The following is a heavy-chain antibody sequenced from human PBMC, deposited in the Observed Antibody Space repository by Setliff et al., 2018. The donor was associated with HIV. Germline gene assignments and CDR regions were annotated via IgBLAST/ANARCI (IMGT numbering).Heavy chain of an antibody. V-gene: IGHV4-4*07. D-gene: IGHD3-10*01. CDR1: GVSISNYY. CDR2: IGYIYKGGST. J-gene: IGHJ2*01. CDR3: ARSALWFGEADWYFDL. Sequence: PSETLSLTCTVSGVSISNYYWNWIRQPPGKGLEWIGWIGYIYKGGSTYYNPSLKSRVTMSEDTSKNQFSLKLRSVTAVDTAVYYCARSALWFGEADWYFDLWGRGTQVTVSS.